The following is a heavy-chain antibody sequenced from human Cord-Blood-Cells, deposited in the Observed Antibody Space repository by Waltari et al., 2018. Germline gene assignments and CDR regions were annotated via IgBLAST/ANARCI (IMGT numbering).Heavy chain of an antibody. CDR1: GDSVSSNSAA. Sequence: QVQLQQSGPGLVKPSQTLSLTCAISGDSVSSNSAAWNWIRQSPSRGLEWRGKTDYRSKWYNDYALYVKSRITTNPDTSKNQFSLQLNSVTPEDTAVYYCARGRSGSFNWFDPWGQGTLVTVSS. J-gene: IGHJ5*02. CDR2: TDYRSKWYN. CDR3: ARGRSGSFNWFDP. V-gene: IGHV6-1*01. D-gene: IGHD1-26*01.